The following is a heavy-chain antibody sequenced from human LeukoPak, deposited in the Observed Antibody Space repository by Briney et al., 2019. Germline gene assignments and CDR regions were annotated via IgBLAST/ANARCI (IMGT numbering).Heavy chain of an antibody. Sequence: SETLSLTCAVYGGSISSYYWSWIRQPPGKGLEWIGYIYYSGSTYYNPSLKSRVTISVDTSKNQFSLKLSSVTAADTAVYYRAREATDGRHTHIVVVPAAIRDYYYYMDVWGKGTTVTVSS. CDR3: AREATDGRHTHIVVVPAAIRDYYYYMDV. CDR1: GGSISSYY. V-gene: IGHV4-59*12. D-gene: IGHD2-2*02. J-gene: IGHJ6*03. CDR2: IYYSGST.